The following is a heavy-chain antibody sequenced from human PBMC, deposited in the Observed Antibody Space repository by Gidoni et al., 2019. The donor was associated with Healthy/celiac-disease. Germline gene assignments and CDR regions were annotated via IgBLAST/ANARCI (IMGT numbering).Heavy chain of an antibody. D-gene: IGHD3-22*01. CDR1: GFTFSSYG. Sequence: QVQLVESGGGVVQPGRSMRLSCAASGFTFSSYGMHWVRQAPGKGLEWVAVISYDGSNKYYADSVKGRFTISRDNSKNTLYLQMNSLRAEDTAVYYCAKESDYYDSSGYYTLDYWGQGTLVTVSS. J-gene: IGHJ4*02. V-gene: IGHV3-30*18. CDR3: AKESDYYDSSGYYTLDY. CDR2: ISYDGSNK.